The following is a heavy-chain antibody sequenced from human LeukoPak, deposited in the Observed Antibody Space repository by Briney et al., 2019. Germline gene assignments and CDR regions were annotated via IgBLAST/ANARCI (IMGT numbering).Heavy chain of an antibody. CDR3: ARGYYDFWSGYPHWFDP. V-gene: IGHV4-59*01. Sequence: PSETLSLTCTVSGGSISSYYWSWIRQPPGKGLEWIGYIYYSGSTNYNPSLKSRVTISVDTSKNQFSLKLSSVTAADTAVYYCARGYYDFWSGYPHWFDPWGQGTLVTASS. D-gene: IGHD3-3*01. CDR2: IYYSGST. CDR1: GGSISSYY. J-gene: IGHJ5*02.